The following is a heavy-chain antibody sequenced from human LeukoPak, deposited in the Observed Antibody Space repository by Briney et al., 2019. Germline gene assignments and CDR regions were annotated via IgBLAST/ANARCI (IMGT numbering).Heavy chain of an antibody. Sequence: SETLSLTCTVSGGSISSYYWSWIRQPAGKGLEWIGRIYTSGSTNYNPSLKSRLTISVDTSKNQFSLELTSVTAADTAVYYCARPLDTTFFNAFDIWGQGTMVTVSS. CDR3: ARPLDTTFFNAFDI. D-gene: IGHD2/OR15-2a*01. V-gene: IGHV4-4*07. CDR1: GGSISSYY. J-gene: IGHJ3*02. CDR2: IYTSGST.